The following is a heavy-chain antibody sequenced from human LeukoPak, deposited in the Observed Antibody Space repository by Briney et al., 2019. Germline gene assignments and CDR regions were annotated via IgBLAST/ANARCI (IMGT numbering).Heavy chain of an antibody. V-gene: IGHV1-46*01. CDR1: GYTFTSYY. CDR2: INPSGGST. Sequence: ASVKVSCKASGYTFTSYYMHWVRQALGQELEWMGIINPSGGSTSYAQKFQGRVNMTRETTTSTVYMELSSLRSEDTVVYYCARHSRSWVFAYWGQGTLVTVSS. D-gene: IGHD6-13*01. J-gene: IGHJ4*02. CDR3: ARHSRSWVFAY.